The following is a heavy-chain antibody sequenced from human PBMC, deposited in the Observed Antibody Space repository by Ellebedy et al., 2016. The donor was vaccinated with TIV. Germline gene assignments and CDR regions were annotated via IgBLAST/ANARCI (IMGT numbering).Heavy chain of an antibody. V-gene: IGHV3-21*06. D-gene: IGHD2-15*01. CDR2: ILSGSSYI. Sequence: GESLKISCADSGFTFSTYTMNWVRQAPGKGLEWVSSILSGSSYIYSADSVKGRFTISRDNAQDTLFLQMNSLRAEDTAVYFCSRGWSTPDSWGQGTLVIVSS. CDR3: SRGWSTPDS. J-gene: IGHJ4*02. CDR1: GFTFSTYT.